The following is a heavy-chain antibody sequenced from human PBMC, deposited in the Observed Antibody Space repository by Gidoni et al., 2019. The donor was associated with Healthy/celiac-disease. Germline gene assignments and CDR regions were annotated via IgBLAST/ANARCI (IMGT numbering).Heavy chain of an antibody. Sequence: QVQLVQSGAEVKKPGASVKVSCKASGYTFTSYYMHWVRQAPGQGLEWMGIINPSGGSTSYAQKFQGRVTMTRDTSTSTVYMELSSLRSEDTAVYYCASPGYCSSTSCQYYYYGMDVWGQGTTVTVSS. CDR1: GYTFTSYY. CDR2: INPSGGST. CDR3: ASPGYCSSTSCQYYYYGMDV. D-gene: IGHD2-2*01. V-gene: IGHV1-46*01. J-gene: IGHJ6*02.